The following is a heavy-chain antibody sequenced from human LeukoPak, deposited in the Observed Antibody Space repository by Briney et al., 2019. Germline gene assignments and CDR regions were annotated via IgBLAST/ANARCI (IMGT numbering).Heavy chain of an antibody. V-gene: IGHV4-4*09. D-gene: IGHD3-16*01. CDR1: GGSISSYY. Sequence: SETLSLTCTVSGGSISSYYWSWIRQPPGKGLEWIGYIYTSGSTNYNPSLKSRVTISVDTSKNQFSLKLSSVTAADTAVYYCARGLGSYGYFDYWGQGTLVTVSS. CDR3: ARGLGSYGYFDY. CDR2: IYTSGST. J-gene: IGHJ4*02.